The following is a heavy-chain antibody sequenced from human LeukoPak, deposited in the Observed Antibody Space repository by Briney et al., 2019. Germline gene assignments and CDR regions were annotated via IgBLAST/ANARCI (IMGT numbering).Heavy chain of an antibody. CDR3: AGGTDFWSGYSFDS. D-gene: IGHD3-3*01. CDR1: GFSFSSYS. Sequence: GGSLRLSCAASGFSFSSYSMNWVRQAPGKGLEWVSLIYSGGTADFADSVKGRFTISRDISKNTLSLQLSSLRPEDTAVYFCAGGTDFWSGYSFDSWGQGTLVTVSS. V-gene: IGHV3-53*01. CDR2: IYSGGTA. J-gene: IGHJ4*02.